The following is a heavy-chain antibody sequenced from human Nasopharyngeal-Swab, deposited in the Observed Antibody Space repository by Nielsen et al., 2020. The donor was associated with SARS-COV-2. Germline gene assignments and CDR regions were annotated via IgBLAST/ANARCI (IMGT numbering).Heavy chain of an antibody. CDR2: ISSSSSYI. V-gene: IGHV3-21*06. Sequence: GESLKISCAASGFTFNNYNFNWVRQAPGKGLEWVSSISSSSSYIYYADSVKGRFTISRDNAKSSLYLQMNSLRAEDTALYYCARIYGAIPWGWVDPWGQGTLVIVSS. J-gene: IGHJ5*02. CDR1: GFTFNNYN. D-gene: IGHD4/OR15-4a*01. CDR3: ARIYGAIPWGWVDP.